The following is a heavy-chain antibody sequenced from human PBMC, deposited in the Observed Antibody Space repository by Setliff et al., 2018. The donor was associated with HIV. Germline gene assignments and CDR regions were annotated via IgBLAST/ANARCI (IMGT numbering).Heavy chain of an antibody. V-gene: IGHV3-21*01. Sequence: GGSLRLSCAASGFTFSSDSMNWVRQAPGKGLEWVSSISSSSSYIYYADSVKGRFTISRDNAKNLVYLQTSSLIAEDTAVYYCARLVVLVPGHMEYYDYWGQGSLVTVSS. CDR2: ISSSSSYI. D-gene: IGHD2-8*02. CDR3: ARLVVLVPGHMEYYDY. CDR1: GFTFSSDS. J-gene: IGHJ4*02.